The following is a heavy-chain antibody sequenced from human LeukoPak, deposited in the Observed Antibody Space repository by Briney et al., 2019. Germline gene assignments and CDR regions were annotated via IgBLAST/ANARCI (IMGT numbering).Heavy chain of an antibody. CDR1: GGSIISSSYY. J-gene: IGHJ4*02. Sequence: SETLSLTCTVSGGSIISSSYYWGWIRQPPGKGLEWIGSIYYSGNTDYNPSLKSRVTISVETSKNQFSLQLNSVTPEDTAVYYCARELTAMVNSDPFDYWGQGTLVTVSS. CDR2: IYYSGNT. V-gene: IGHV4-39*07. D-gene: IGHD5-18*01. CDR3: ARELTAMVNSDPFDY.